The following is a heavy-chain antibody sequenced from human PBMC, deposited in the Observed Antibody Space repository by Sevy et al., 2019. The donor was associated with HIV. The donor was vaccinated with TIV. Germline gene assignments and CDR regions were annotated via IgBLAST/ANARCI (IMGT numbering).Heavy chain of an antibody. J-gene: IGHJ6*03. CDR1: GFSFDDYV. CDR3: AKAGVDTAMVQWPYIDV. Sequence: GGSLRLSCAASGFSFDDYVMHWVRQAPGKGLEWVSSISWNSDKISYADSVKGRFTTSRDNAKSSLYLQLNSLRVEDTALYFCAKAGVDTAMVQWPYIDVRGKGTTVTVSS. CDR2: ISWNSDKI. V-gene: IGHV3-9*01. D-gene: IGHD5-18*01.